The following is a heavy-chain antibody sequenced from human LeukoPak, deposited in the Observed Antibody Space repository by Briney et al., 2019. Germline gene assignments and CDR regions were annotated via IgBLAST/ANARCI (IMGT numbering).Heavy chain of an antibody. J-gene: IGHJ4*02. Sequence: GASLRLSCAASGFTFSSYAMNWVRQAPGKGLEWVSSFYSGGSSYYADSVKGRFIISRDSSTDTLYLQMNSLRVEDTAVYFCARDRGYGYGFFDYWGQGTLVTVSS. CDR1: GFTFSSYA. CDR2: FYSGGSS. V-gene: IGHV3-53*01. CDR3: ARDRGYGYGFFDY. D-gene: IGHD5-18*01.